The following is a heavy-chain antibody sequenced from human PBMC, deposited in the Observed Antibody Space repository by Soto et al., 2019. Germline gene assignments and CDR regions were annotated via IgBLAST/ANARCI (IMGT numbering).Heavy chain of an antibody. CDR2: IYTCGNT. V-gene: IGHV4-4*07. D-gene: IGHD3-3*02. J-gene: IGHJ4*02. CDR3: AREGDDRHFFFDS. CDR1: GRSMISYY. Sequence: QLQESGPGLVKPSETLSLTCNVSGRSMISYYWSWIRQPAGRGLEWIGRIYTCGNTNYNPSLKSRVTMSVDTSKSQFSLSLTSVTAADTAVYYCAREGDDRHFFFDSWGQGTLVTVSS.